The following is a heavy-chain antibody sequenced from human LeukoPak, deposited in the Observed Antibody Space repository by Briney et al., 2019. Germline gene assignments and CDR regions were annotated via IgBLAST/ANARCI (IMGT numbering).Heavy chain of an antibody. Sequence: GASVKVSCKASGYTFTSYAMHWVRQASGQRLEWMGWINAGNGNTKYSQKFQGRVTITRDTSASTAYMELSSLRSEDTAVYYCARVYYDILTGYYNRYYFDYWGQGTLVTVSS. V-gene: IGHV1-3*01. CDR3: ARVYYDILTGYYNRYYFDY. CDR2: INAGNGNT. D-gene: IGHD3-9*01. J-gene: IGHJ4*02. CDR1: GYTFTSYA.